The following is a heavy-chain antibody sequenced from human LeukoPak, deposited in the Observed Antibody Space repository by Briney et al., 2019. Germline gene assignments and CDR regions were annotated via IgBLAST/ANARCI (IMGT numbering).Heavy chain of an antibody. D-gene: IGHD2-2*01. CDR1: GFTFSSSA. CDR2: ISGSGSGGST. Sequence: GGSLRLSCAASGFTFSSSAMSWVRQAPGKGLEWVSSISGSGSGGSTYYADSVKGRFTISRDNSKNTLYLQMNSLRPEDTSVYYCARSPTSWYFDYWGQGTLVTVSS. CDR3: ARSPTSWYFDY. J-gene: IGHJ4*02. V-gene: IGHV3-23*01.